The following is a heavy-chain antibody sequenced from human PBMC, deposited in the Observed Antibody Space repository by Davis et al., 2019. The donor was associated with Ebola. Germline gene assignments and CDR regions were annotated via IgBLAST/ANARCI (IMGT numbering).Heavy chain of an antibody. CDR2: ISQSGST. V-gene: IGHV4-4*02. D-gene: IGHD4-11*01. J-gene: IGHJ6*02. CDR1: GASISSSNW. Sequence: MPSETLSLTCAVSGASISSSNWWSWVRQPPGKGLEWIGEISQSGSTNYTPSLKSRVTISVDKSKNQFSLKLSSVTAADTAVYYCAGVGLTTNYYYGMDVWGQGTTVTVSS. CDR3: AGVGLTTNYYYGMDV.